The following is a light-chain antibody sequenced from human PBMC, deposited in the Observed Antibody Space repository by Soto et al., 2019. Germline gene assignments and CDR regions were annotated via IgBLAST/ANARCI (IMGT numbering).Light chain of an antibody. CDR2: SNN. CDR3: ATWDATLKGV. Sequence: QPVLTQPPSASGTPGQRVTISCSGSNSNIGSNTVSWYQQLPGTAPKLLISSNNQRPSGVPDRFSGSKSGTSASLAISGLQSEDEADYYCATWDATLKGVFGGGTKVTVL. V-gene: IGLV1-44*01. CDR1: NSNIGSNT. J-gene: IGLJ3*02.